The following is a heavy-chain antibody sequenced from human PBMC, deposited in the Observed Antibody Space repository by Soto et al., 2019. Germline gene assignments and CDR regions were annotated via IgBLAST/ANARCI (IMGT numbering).Heavy chain of an antibody. CDR2: IYYSGST. J-gene: IGHJ5*02. V-gene: IGHV4-59*08. D-gene: IGHD3-9*01. CDR1: GGSISSYY. Sequence: SETLSLTCTVSGGSISSYYWSWIRQPPGKGLEWIGYIYYSGSTNYNPSLKSRVTISVDTSKNQFSLKLSSVTAADTAVYYCARHKDYDILTGHGWFDPWGQGTLVTVS. CDR3: ARHKDYDILTGHGWFDP.